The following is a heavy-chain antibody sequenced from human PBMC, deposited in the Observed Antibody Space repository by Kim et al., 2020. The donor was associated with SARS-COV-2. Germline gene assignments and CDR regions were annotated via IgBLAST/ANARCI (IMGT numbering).Heavy chain of an antibody. J-gene: IGHJ4*02. Sequence: GGSLRLSCAASGFTFSSYGMHWVRQAPGKGLEWVAAIWYDGSNKYYADSVKGRFTISRDNSKNTLYLQMNSLRAEDTAVYYCARDGSDYYDSSGYYDYWGQGTLVTVS. CDR2: IWYDGSNK. D-gene: IGHD3-22*01. CDR1: GFTFSSYG. CDR3: ARDGSDYYDSSGYYDY. V-gene: IGHV3-33*01.